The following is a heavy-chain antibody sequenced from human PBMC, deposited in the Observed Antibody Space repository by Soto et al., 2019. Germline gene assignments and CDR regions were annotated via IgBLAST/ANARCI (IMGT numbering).Heavy chain of an antibody. J-gene: IGHJ3*02. D-gene: IGHD6-13*01. Sequence: VASVKVSCKASGYTFTSHGISWVRQAPGQGLEWMGWISGSNGNTNYAQKLQGRVTLATDTSTSTAYMELTSLRSDDTAIYYCARDRKGSWFDAFDIWGQGTMVTVSS. CDR3: ARDRKGSWFDAFDI. V-gene: IGHV1-18*04. CDR1: GYTFTSHG. CDR2: ISGSNGNT.